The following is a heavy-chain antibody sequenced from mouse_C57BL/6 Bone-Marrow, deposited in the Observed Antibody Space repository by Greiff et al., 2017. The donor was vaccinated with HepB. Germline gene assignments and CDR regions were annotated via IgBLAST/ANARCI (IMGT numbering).Heavy chain of an antibody. CDR2: INPSSGYT. CDR3: ARDGYPYYFDY. D-gene: IGHD2-3*01. V-gene: IGHV1-4*01. CDR1: GYTFTSYT. J-gene: IGHJ2*01. Sequence: VQLQESGAELARPGASVKMSCKASGYTFTSYTMHWVKQRPGQGLEWIGYINPSSGYTKYNQKFKDKATLTADKSSSTAYMQLSSLTSEDSAVYYCARDGYPYYFDYWGQGTTLTVSS.